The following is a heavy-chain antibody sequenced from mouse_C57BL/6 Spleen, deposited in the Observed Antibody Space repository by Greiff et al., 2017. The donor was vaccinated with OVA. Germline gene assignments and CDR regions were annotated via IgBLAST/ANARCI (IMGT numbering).Heavy chain of an antibody. CDR1: GYSITSGYY. Sequence: EVQLVESGPGLVKPSQSLSLTCSVTGYSITSGYYWNWIRQFPGNKLEWMGYISYDGSNNYNPSLKNRISITRDTSKNQFFLKLNSVSTEDTATYYCARGSPYFDYWGQGTTLTVSS. CDR2: ISYDGSN. V-gene: IGHV3-6*01. D-gene: IGHD6-2*01. J-gene: IGHJ2*01. CDR3: ARGSPYFDY.